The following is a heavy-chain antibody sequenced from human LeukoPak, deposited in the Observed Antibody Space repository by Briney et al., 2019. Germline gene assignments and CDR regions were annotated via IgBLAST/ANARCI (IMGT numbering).Heavy chain of an antibody. Sequence: ASVKVSCKASGYDFTSYAMHWVRQAPGQRLEWMGWVNAGNGNTKYSQKFQDRVTVTRDTSTSTAYMELSSLRSEDTAIYYCAKDEKGYYHDTSGYPDAFNVWGQGTMVTVSS. CDR1: GYDFTSYA. J-gene: IGHJ3*01. D-gene: IGHD3-22*01. CDR2: VNAGNGNT. V-gene: IGHV1-3*01. CDR3: AKDEKGYYHDTSGYPDAFNV.